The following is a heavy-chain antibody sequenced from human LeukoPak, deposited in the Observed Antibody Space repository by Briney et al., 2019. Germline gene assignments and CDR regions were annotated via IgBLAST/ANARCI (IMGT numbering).Heavy chain of an antibody. D-gene: IGHD3-10*01. Sequence: ASVKVSCKASGYTFTDYYMHWVRQAPGQGLEWMGWISAYNGNTNYAQKLQGRVTMTTDTSTSTAYMELRSLRSDDTAVYYCARRVRGSGYYYYMDVWGKGTTVTISS. CDR2: ISAYNGNT. V-gene: IGHV1-18*04. CDR3: ARRVRGSGYYYYMDV. CDR1: GYTFTDYY. J-gene: IGHJ6*03.